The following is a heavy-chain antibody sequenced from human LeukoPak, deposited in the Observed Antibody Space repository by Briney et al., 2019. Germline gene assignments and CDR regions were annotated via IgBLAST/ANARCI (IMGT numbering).Heavy chain of an antibody. CDR2: INPNSGGT. CDR1: GYTFTGYY. D-gene: IGHD2-15*01. CDR3: ARGLHCSGGTCSDS. V-gene: IGHV1-2*02. J-gene: IGHJ4*02. Sequence: ASVKVSCKASGYTFTGYYVHWVRQAPGQGLEWMGWINPNSGGTNYAQKFQGRVTMTRDTSISTAYMEPGRLRSDDTAVYYCARGLHCSGGTCSDSWGQGTLVTVSS.